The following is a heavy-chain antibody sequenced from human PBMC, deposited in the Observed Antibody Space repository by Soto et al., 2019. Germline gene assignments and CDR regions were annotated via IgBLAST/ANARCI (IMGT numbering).Heavy chain of an antibody. D-gene: IGHD6-13*01. V-gene: IGHV4-59*01. CDR3: ARDLAAVPRAFDY. J-gene: IGHJ4*02. Sequence: QVQLQESGPGLLKPSETLSLTCTVSGGSISSYFYIWVRQPPGKGLEWIGSVYYTGTTDYNPSLKSRVTTSVDTSKTQFSLNLSSVTAADTAVYYCARDLAAVPRAFDYWGRGTLVTVSS. CDR1: GGSISSYF. CDR2: VYYTGTT.